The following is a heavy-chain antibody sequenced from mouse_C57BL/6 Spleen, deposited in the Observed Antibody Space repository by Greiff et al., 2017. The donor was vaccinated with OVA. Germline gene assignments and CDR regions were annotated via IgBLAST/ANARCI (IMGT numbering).Heavy chain of an antibody. CDR2: LWTGGGT. V-gene: IGHV2-9-1*01. J-gene: IGHJ1*03. CDR1: GFSLTSYA. D-gene: IGHD3-3*01. CDR3: ARRLGQDWYFDV. Sequence: VKLVESGPGLVAPSQSLSITCTVSGFSLTSYAISWVRQPPGKGLEWLGVLWTGGGTNYNSALKSRLSISKDNSKSQVFLKMNSLQTDDTARYYCARRLGQDWYFDVWGTGTTVTVSS.